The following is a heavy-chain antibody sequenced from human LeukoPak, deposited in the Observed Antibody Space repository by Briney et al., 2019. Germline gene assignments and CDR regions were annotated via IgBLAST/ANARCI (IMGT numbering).Heavy chain of an antibody. CDR3: ARNVTMVLPGQGAFDI. CDR2: MYHSGST. V-gene: IGHV4-38-2*01. D-gene: IGHD4/OR15-4a*01. CDR1: GDSINSGHY. J-gene: IGHJ3*02. Sequence: SETLSLTCGVSGDSINSGHYWGWIRQPPGKGLEWIGSMYHSGSTYYNPSLKSRVTISIDTSKNQFSLTLRSVTAADTAVYFCARNVTMVLPGQGAFDIWGQGTMVTVSS.